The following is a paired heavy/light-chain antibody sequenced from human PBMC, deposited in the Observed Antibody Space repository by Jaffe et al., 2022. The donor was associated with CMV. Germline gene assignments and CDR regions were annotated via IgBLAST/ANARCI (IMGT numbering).Heavy chain of an antibody. Sequence: EVQLVESGGDLVQPGGSLRLSCVVSGFTFSSYPMNWVRRAPGKGLEWISYISSSSITKYADSVKGRFTISRDNAKNSLYLQMNSLRDEDTAVYYCVRDQARHYYDSSGYYFFDSWGQGTLVTVSS. V-gene: IGHV3-48*02. J-gene: IGHJ4*02. CDR3: VRDQARHYYDSSGYYFFDS. CDR2: ISSSSIT. CDR1: GFTFSSYP. D-gene: IGHD3-22*01.
Light chain of an antibody. J-gene: IGLJ3*02. CDR2: NNN. CDR1: SSSIGSYT. V-gene: IGLV1-44*01. Sequence: QSVLTQPPSASGTPGQRVTISCSGSSSSIGSYTVNWYQLLPGTAPKLLIYNNNQRPSGVPDRFSGSKSGTSASLAISGLQSEDEADYYCAAWDDSLNGRVFGGGTKLTVL. CDR3: AAWDDSLNGRV.